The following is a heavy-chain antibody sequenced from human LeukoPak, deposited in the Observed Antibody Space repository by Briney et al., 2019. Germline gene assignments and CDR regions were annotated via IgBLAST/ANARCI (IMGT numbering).Heavy chain of an antibody. Sequence: SETLSLTCAVYGGSFSDYYWSWIRQPPGKGLEWIGEINHSGSTNYNPSLKSRVTISVDTSKNQISLKLSSVTAADTAVYYCARGGEIVVVVAATRNYYYYYMDVWGKGTTVTVSS. V-gene: IGHV4-34*01. CDR2: INHSGST. CDR3: ARGGEIVVVVAATRNYYYYYMDV. D-gene: IGHD2-15*01. J-gene: IGHJ6*03. CDR1: GGSFSDYY.